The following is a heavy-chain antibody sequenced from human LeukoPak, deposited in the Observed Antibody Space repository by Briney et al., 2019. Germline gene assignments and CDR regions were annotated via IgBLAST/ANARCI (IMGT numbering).Heavy chain of an antibody. Sequence: SETLSLTCTVSGGSISSYYWSWIRQPPGKGLEWIGYICYSGSTNYNPSLKSRVTISVDTSKNQFSLKLSSVTAADTAVYYCARAPYYYDSSGYYTFLYYGMDVWGQGTTVTVSS. CDR3: ARAPYYYDSSGYYTFLYYGMDV. CDR1: GGSISSYY. V-gene: IGHV4-59*01. CDR2: ICYSGST. J-gene: IGHJ6*02. D-gene: IGHD3-22*01.